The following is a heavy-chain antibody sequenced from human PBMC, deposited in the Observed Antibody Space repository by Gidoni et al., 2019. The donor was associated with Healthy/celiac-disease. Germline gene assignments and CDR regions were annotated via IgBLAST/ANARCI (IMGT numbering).Heavy chain of an antibody. Sequence: QVQLVESGGAVVQPGRSLRLSCAASVFPFSSYGMHWVRQAPGKGLGWVAVISYDGSNKYYADSGKGRFTISRDNSKNTLYLQMNSLRAEDTAVYYCAKDRGRELRSLGYWGQGTLVTVSS. CDR3: AKDRGRELRSLGY. D-gene: IGHD1-26*01. J-gene: IGHJ4*02. V-gene: IGHV3-30*18. CDR1: VFPFSSYG. CDR2: ISYDGSNK.